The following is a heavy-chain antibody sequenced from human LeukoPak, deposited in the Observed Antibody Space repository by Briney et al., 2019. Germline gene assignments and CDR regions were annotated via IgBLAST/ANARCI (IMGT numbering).Heavy chain of an antibody. Sequence: ASVKVSCKTSGYTFTDHFIHWVRQAPGQGLEWMGRINPNIGDTKYVQKFQGRVTMTRDTSISTAYMELSRLRSDDAAVYYCARGNKGVANDYWGQGTLVTVSS. CDR2: INPNIGDT. J-gene: IGHJ4*02. V-gene: IGHV1-2*02. CDR1: GYTFTDHF. CDR3: ARGNKGVANDY.